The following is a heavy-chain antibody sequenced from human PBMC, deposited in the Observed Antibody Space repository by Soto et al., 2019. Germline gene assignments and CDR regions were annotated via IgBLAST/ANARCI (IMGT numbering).Heavy chain of an antibody. CDR2: IYYSGTT. Sequence: SETLSLTCTLSGCSINDYYWSWIRQPPGKGLEWIGFIYYSGTTDTNPSLKSRVTLSVDTSKNQISLKLTSVTAADTAVYYCATGGRTGYCSGGSCFRDWGQGTPVTVSS. CDR3: ATGGRTGYCSGGSCFRD. D-gene: IGHD2-15*01. CDR1: GCSINDYY. J-gene: IGHJ4*02. V-gene: IGHV4-59*01.